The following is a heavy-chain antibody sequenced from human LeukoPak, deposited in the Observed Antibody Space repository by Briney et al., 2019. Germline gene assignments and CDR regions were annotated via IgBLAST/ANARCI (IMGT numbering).Heavy chain of an antibody. D-gene: IGHD2-15*01. V-gene: IGHV4-34*08. CDR2: INHSGST. CDR1: GFTFSSYA. J-gene: IGHJ4*02. CDR3: AGRYCSGGRCYRALADY. Sequence: PGGSLRLSCAASGFTFSSYAMHWVRQPPGKGLEWIGEINHSGSTNYNPSLKSRVTISVDTSKNQFSLKLTSVTAADTAVYYRAGRYCSGGRCYRALADYWGQGTLVTVSS.